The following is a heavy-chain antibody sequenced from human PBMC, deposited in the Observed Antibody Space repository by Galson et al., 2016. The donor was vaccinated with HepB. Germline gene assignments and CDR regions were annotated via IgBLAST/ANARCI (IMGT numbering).Heavy chain of an antibody. CDR3: ARVMVRGTHCLDV. CDR2: IYPPDSDT. Sequence: QSGAEVKKPGESLKISCKGSGYNFTNYWIGWVRQMPGKGLEWMGIIYPPDSDTRYSPSFQGQVTISADKSISTAYLQWRGLKASDSAMYYCARVMVRGTHCLDVWGQGTTVTVSS. V-gene: IGHV5-51*01. J-gene: IGHJ6*02. CDR1: GYNFTNYW. D-gene: IGHD3-10*01.